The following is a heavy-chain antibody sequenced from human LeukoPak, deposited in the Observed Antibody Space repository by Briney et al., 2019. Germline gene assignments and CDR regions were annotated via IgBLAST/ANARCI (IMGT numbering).Heavy chain of an antibody. CDR1: GFSFSTSGGG. Sequence: SGPTLVKPTQTLTLTCTFSGFSFSTSGGGVGWIRQPPGKPLEWLALIYWDVDKRCSPSLKSRLTIAKDTSQNQVVLTMTNMYPLDTDRYYRAHSSHDRSVYLFDYWGQGTLVTVSS. CDR3: AHSSHDRSVYLFDY. D-gene: IGHD3-22*01. J-gene: IGHJ4*02. V-gene: IGHV2-5*02. CDR2: IYWDVDK.